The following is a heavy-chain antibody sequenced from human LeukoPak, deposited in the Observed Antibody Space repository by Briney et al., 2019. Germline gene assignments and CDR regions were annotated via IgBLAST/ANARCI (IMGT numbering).Heavy chain of an antibody. CDR2: IVVGSGNT. J-gene: IGHJ4*02. CDR1: RFTFTSSA. V-gene: IGHV1-58*02. Sequence: SVKVSCKASRFTFTSSAMQWVRQAHGQRLEWIGWIVVGSGNTNYAQKFQERVTITRDMSTSTAYMELSSLRSEDTAVYYCAARGGYDQYYFDYWGQGSLVTVSS. CDR3: AARGGYDQYYFDY. D-gene: IGHD5-12*01.